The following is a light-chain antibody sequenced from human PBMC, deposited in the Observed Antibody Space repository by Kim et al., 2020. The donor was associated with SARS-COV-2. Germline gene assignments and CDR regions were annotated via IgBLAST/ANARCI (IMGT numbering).Light chain of an antibody. V-gene: IGKV3-15*01. CDR3: QQYNNWPRT. CDR1: QSVSSN. J-gene: IGKJ1*01. CDR2: GAS. Sequence: EILMTQSPATLSVSPGERATLSCRASQSVSSNLAWYQQKPGQAPRLLIYGASNRATGIPARFSGSGSGTEFTLTISSLQSEDFALYFCQQYNNWPRTFGQGTKVDIK.